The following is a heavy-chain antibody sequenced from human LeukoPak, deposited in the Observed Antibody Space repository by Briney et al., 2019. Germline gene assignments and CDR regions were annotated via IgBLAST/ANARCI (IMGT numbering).Heavy chain of an antibody. CDR2: IYHSGST. D-gene: IGHD2-21*02. V-gene: IGHV4-30-2*01. CDR3: ARVRWSRAYCGGDCYSDLVLFDY. CDR1: GGSISSGGYS. Sequence: SETLSLTCAVSGGSISSGGYSWSWIRQPPGKGLEWIGYIYHSGSTYYNPSLKSRVTISVDRSKNQFSLKLSSVTAADTAVYYCARVRWSRAYCGGDCYSDLVLFDYWGQGTLVTVSS. J-gene: IGHJ4*02.